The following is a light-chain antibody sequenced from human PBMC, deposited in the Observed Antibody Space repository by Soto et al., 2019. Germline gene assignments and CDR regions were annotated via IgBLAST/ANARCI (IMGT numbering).Light chain of an antibody. CDR2: DVS. V-gene: IGLV2-14*03. CDR1: SSDVGAYNS. Sequence: QSALTQPASVSGSPRQSITISCTGTSSDVGAYNSVSWYQLHPGKAPQLMIYDVSNRPSGVSSRFSGSKSGNTASLTISGLQPEDEADYYCSSYTINSALPYVFGTGTQLTVL. CDR3: SSYTINSALPYV. J-gene: IGLJ1*01.